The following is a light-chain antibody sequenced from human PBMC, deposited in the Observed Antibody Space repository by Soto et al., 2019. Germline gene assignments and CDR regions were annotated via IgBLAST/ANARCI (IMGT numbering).Light chain of an antibody. Sequence: EIVMTQSPATLSASPGERATLSCRASQSFGSNLAWYQQKPGQAPRLLLYGTSTRATGIPDRFTGSGSGTEFTLTISSLQSEDFAVYYCQQYNNWPLTFGGGTKVEIK. CDR1: QSFGSN. CDR2: GTS. CDR3: QQYNNWPLT. J-gene: IGKJ4*01. V-gene: IGKV3-15*01.